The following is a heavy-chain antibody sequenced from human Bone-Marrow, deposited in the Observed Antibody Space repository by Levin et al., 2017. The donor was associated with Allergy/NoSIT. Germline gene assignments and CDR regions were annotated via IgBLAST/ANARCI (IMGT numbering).Heavy chain of an antibody. CDR1: GFTVSELS. CDR3: STFLSGYYGGIIY. CDR2: FDPDYGDT. Sequence: GESLKISCKVSGFTVSELSMHWVRQSPGRGLEWMGGFDPDYGDTIYAQKFEGRVSMTEDTSTDTAYMELSSLRSEDTALYYCSTFLSGYYGGIIYWGQGTLVTVSS. D-gene: IGHD3-10*01. J-gene: IGHJ4*02. V-gene: IGHV1-24*01.